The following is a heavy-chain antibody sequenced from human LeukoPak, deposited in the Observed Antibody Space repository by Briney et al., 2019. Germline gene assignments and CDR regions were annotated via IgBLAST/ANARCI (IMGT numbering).Heavy chain of an antibody. V-gene: IGHV3-30-3*01. CDR1: GFTFSSYA. CDR3: ATPAVEMATSNSPSDY. J-gene: IGHJ4*02. D-gene: IGHD5-24*01. CDR2: ISYDGSNK. Sequence: GGSLRLSCAASGFTFSSYAMHWVRQAPGKGLEWVAVISYDGSNKYYADSVKGRFSTSRDNSKNTLYLQMNSLRAEDTAVYYCATPAVEMATSNSPSDYWGQGTLVTVSS.